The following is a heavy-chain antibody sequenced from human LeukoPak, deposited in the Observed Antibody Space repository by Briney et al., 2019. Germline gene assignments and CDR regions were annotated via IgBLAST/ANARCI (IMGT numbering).Heavy chain of an antibody. Sequence: GGSLRLSCAASGFTVSSNYMSWVRQAPGKGLEWVSSISSSSSYIYYADSVKGRFTISRDNAKNTLYLQMNSLRAEDTAVYYCARDALLVSPDYSSSWPAFYYYYGMDVWGQGTTVTVSS. CDR2: ISSSSSYI. CDR1: GFTVSSNY. V-gene: IGHV3-21*01. J-gene: IGHJ6*02. CDR3: ARDALLVSPDYSSSWPAFYYYYGMDV. D-gene: IGHD6-13*01.